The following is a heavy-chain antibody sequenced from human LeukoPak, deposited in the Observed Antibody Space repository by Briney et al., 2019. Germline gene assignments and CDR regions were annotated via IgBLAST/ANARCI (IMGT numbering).Heavy chain of an antibody. D-gene: IGHD4-11*01. CDR3: ARGHSIEPYYYYYYMDV. Sequence: TSETLSLTCTVSGVSISSYYWSWIRQPPGKGLEWIGYIYYSGSTNYNPSLKSRVTISVDTSKNQFSLKLSSVTAADTAVYYCARGHSIEPYYYYYYMDVWGKGTTVTVSS. CDR2: IYYSGST. J-gene: IGHJ6*03. CDR1: GVSISSYY. V-gene: IGHV4-59*01.